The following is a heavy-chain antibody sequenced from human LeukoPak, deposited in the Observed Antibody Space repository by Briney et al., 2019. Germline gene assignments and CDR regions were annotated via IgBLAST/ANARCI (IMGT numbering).Heavy chain of an antibody. CDR3: ARGSDYSNGKIYEDDFEY. V-gene: IGHV3-7*01. D-gene: IGHD2-8*01. Sequence: GGSLRLSCAASGFTFDKYWMVWVPQAPGKGLEWLAQINQDGRVKHYVDSVRGRFTISRDNAKHLLSLKMRSLRAEDTAVYYCARGSDYSNGKIYEDDFEYLGQGTLVTVVS. J-gene: IGHJ4*02. CDR1: GFTFDKYW. CDR2: INQDGRVK.